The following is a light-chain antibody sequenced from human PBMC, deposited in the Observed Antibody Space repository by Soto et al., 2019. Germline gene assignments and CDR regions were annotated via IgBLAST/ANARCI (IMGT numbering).Light chain of an antibody. CDR3: QQCYMGWT. J-gene: IGKJ1*01. Sequence: EIQMIQSGSTLSASVGDRVTITCRASQSIGRFLAWYQHQPGKAPKLLIYDASTLESGVPSRFSGTGSGTEFTFSITSLQPEDFGTYYCQQCYMGWTFGQGTKVDI. CDR1: QSIGRF. CDR2: DAS. V-gene: IGKV1-5*01.